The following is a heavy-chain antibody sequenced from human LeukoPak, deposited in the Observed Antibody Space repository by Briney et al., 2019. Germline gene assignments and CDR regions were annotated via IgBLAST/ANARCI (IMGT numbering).Heavy chain of an antibody. Sequence: GGSLRLSCAASGFTFSNYWMHWVRQAPGKGLVWVSRINNDGSTTTYADSVKGRFTISRDNAKNTLYLQMNSLRAEDTAVYYCARGRLTVTTRAPFDYWGQGTLVTVSS. CDR1: GFTFSNYW. D-gene: IGHD4-17*01. J-gene: IGHJ4*02. CDR3: ARGRLTVTTRAPFDY. CDR2: INNDGSTT. V-gene: IGHV3-74*01.